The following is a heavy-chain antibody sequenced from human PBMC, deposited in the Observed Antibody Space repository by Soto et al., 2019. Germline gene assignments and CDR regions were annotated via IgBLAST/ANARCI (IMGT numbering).Heavy chain of an antibody. CDR2: ISTYNGNA. CDR1: GYSFTTHG. J-gene: IGHJ2*01. CDR3: GRVPRGWYGPEFFDL. D-gene: IGHD6-19*01. Sequence: QVQLVQSGAEVKKPGASVKVSCKASGYSFTTHGISWVQQAPGQGLEWMGWISTYNGNADYAQNLQGRVTMTKDTSTSTAYMELRSLTSDDTAVYYCGRVPRGWYGPEFFDLWGRGTLVPVSS. V-gene: IGHV1-18*01.